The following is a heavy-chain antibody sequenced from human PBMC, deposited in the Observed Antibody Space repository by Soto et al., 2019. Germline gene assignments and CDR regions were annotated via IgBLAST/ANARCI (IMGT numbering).Heavy chain of an antibody. CDR3: ARRIPFGYGMDV. V-gene: IGHV3-64*01. Sequence: GGSLRLSCTASGFNFGSYAMHWVRQAPGKGLEYVSAITSNGGNTDYASSVKGRFTISRDNSKNTLYLQMGSLRAEDMAVYYCARRIPFGYGMDVWGQGTTVTVSS. CDR2: ITSNGGNT. D-gene: IGHD2-21*01. J-gene: IGHJ6*02. CDR1: GFNFGSYA.